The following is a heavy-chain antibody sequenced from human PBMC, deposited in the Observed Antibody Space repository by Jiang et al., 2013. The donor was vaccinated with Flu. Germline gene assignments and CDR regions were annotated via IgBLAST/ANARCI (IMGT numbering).Heavy chain of an antibody. V-gene: IGHV1-46*01. J-gene: IGHJ3*02. CDR3: ARDLGVTTAWNAFDI. CDR2: INPSGGST. Sequence: VQLVESGAEVKKPGASVKVSCKASGYTFTSYYMHWVRQAPGQGLEWMGIINPSGGSTSYAQKFQGRVTMTRDTSTSTVYMELSSLRSEDTAVYYCARDLGVTTAWNAFDIWAKGQWSPSLQ. D-gene: IGHD4-17*01. CDR1: GYTFTSYY.